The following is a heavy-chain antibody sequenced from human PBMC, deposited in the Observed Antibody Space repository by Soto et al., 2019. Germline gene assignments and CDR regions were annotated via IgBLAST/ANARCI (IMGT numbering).Heavy chain of an antibody. D-gene: IGHD3-9*01. CDR1: GFPFSDYY. Sequence: QVQLVESGGDLVKPGGSLRLSCAASGFPFSDYYMSWIRQAPGKGLEWVSSISSSSSDTNYAQSVKGRFTISRDNAKSSLHLQMNSLRAEDTAVYYCARRRPTGYYNYWGQGTLVTVS. CDR2: ISSSSSDT. V-gene: IGHV3-11*05. CDR3: ARRRPTGYYNY. J-gene: IGHJ4*02.